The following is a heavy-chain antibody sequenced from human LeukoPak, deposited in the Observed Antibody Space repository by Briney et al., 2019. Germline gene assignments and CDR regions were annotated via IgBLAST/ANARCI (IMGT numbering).Heavy chain of an antibody. CDR1: GYTFTSYG. J-gene: IGHJ4*02. CDR2: IDPKSGAT. D-gene: IGHD3-10*01. Sequence: GASVKVSCKASGYTFTSYGISWVRQAPGQGLEWMGWIDPKSGATKYAQRFQGRVTMTRDTSISTVYMELSRLRSDDTAVYFCARDEYGSGPLVTRTLHYWGQGTLVTVSS. V-gene: IGHV1-2*02. CDR3: ARDEYGSGPLVTRTLHY.